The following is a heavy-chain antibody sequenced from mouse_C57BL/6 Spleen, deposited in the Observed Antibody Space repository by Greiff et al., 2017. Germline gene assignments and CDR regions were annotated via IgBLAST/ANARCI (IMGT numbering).Heavy chain of an antibody. J-gene: IGHJ2*01. V-gene: IGHV1-59*01. D-gene: IGHD4-1*01. Sequence: QVQLQQSGAELARPGASVKLSCKASGYTFTSYWMHWVKQRPGQGLEWIGVIDPSDSYTNYNQKFKGKATLTVDTSSSTAYMQLSSLTSEDSAVYYCARGNWDADYWGQGTTLTVSS. CDR3: ARGNWDADY. CDR1: GYTFTSYW. CDR2: IDPSDSYT.